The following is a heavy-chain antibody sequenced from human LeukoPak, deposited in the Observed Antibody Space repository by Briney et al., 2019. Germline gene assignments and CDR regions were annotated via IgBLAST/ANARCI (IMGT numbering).Heavy chain of an antibody. J-gene: IGHJ6*03. D-gene: IGHD3-10*01. V-gene: IGHV3-33*06. CDR1: GFTFSSYG. Sequence: PGRSLRLSCAASGFTFSSYGMHWVRQAPGKGLEWVAVIWYDGSNKYYADSVKGRFTISRDNSKNTLYLQMNSLRAEDTAVYYCAKDREVLWFGVNPYYMDVWGKGTTVTVSS. CDR2: IWYDGSNK. CDR3: AKDREVLWFGVNPYYMDV.